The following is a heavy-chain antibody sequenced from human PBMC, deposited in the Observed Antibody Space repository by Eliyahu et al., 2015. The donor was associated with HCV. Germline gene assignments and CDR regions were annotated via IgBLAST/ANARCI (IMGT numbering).Heavy chain of an antibody. J-gene: IGHJ4*02. V-gene: IGHV4-39*01. D-gene: IGHD3-22*01. CDR3: ARQFVTMIVVVIIHPIDY. Sequence: QLQLQESGPGLVKPSETLSLTCTVSGGSISXSSYYWGWIRQPPGKGLEWIGSIYYSGSTYYNPSLKSRVIISVDTSKNQFSLKLSSVTAADTAVYYCARQFVTMIVVVIIHPIDYWGQGTLVTVSS. CDR2: IYYSGST. CDR1: GGSISXSSYY.